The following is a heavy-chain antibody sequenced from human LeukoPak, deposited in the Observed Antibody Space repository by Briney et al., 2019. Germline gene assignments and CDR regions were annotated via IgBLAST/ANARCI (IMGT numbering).Heavy chain of an antibody. V-gene: IGHV3-43*01. Sequence: PGGSLRLSCAASGFTFEDFTMHWVRQAPVKALEWVSLITWDGQNIEYQDSVKGRFTISRDNSENSLYLQMKSLKTEDTALYFCSKGDDRYGFDYWGQGTLVTVSS. J-gene: IGHJ4*02. CDR3: SKGDDRYGFDY. D-gene: IGHD5-18*01. CDR2: ITWDGQNI. CDR1: GFTFEDFT.